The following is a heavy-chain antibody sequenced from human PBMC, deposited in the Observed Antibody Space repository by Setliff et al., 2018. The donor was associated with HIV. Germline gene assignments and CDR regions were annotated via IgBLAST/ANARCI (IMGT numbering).Heavy chain of an antibody. CDR2: VYYSGST. CDR1: GGSISSASYF. Sequence: SETLSLTCTVSGGSISSASYFWGWIRQSPGRGLEWIGSVYYSGSTYYNPSLRSRITISVDMPKNQFSLKLNSVTAADTAIYYCARHRSYGDYDPNWFDPWGRGTLVTVSS. V-gene: IGHV4-39*01. CDR3: ARHRSYGDYDPNWFDP. D-gene: IGHD4-17*01. J-gene: IGHJ5*02.